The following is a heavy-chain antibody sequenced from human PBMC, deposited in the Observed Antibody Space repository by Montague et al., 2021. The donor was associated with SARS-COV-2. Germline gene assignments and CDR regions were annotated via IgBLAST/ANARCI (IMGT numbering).Heavy chain of an antibody. CDR2: IFYSGTI. CDR3: ARHVTFGGVVVALDY. V-gene: IGHV4-39*01. CDR1: GASISSSENS. Sequence: SETLSLTCTVSGASISSSENSWGWIRQSPGKGLEWFGSIFYSGTIYFNPSLRSRIAIPVDTSKNQFSLKVTSVTAADTAVYYCARHVTFGGVVVALDYWGQGHLVSVSS. J-gene: IGHJ4*02. D-gene: IGHD3-16*02.